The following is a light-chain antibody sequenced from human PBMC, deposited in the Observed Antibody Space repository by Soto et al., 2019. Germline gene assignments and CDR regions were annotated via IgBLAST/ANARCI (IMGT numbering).Light chain of an antibody. CDR2: DNV. CDR1: GSNLGRNY. V-gene: IGLV1-51*01. CDR3: GSWDNSLSSYV. J-gene: IGLJ1*01. Sequence: QSVLTQPPSVSATPGQKVTISCSGSGSNLGRNYVSWQQQLPGTAPKLLIYDNVYRFSGIPDRFSGSKSGTSATLGITGLQTGDEGDYYCGSWDNSLSSYVFGTGTKVTVL.